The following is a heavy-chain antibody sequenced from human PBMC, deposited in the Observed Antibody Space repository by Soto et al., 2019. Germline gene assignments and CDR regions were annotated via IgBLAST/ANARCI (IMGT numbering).Heavy chain of an antibody. CDR3: ARRLSSYGGLAPFDY. CDR1: GFSLSTSGVA. CDR2: IYWDDDK. V-gene: IGHV2-5*02. Sequence: QITLKASGPTLVKPTQTLTLNCTFSGFSLSTSGVAVVWIRQPPGKALEWLALIYWDDDKRYSPSLKSRLTITKDTSTNQVELTMTNIEPVDTSKYYCARRLSSYGGLAPFDYWGQGTLVTVSS. J-gene: IGHJ4*02. D-gene: IGHD3-3*02.